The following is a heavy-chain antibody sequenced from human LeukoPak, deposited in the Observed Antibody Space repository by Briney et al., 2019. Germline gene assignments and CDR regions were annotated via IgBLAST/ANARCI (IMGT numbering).Heavy chain of an antibody. CDR3: ARHPPAFPYFDWSPFDY. D-gene: IGHD3-9*01. Sequence: SETLSLTCTVSGGSISSYYWSWIRQPPGKGLEWIGYIHYSGSTNYNPSLKSRVTISVDTSKNQFSLKLSSVTAADTAVYYCARHPPAFPYFDWSPFDYWGQGTLVTVSS. J-gene: IGHJ4*02. V-gene: IGHV4-59*08. CDR2: IHYSGST. CDR1: GGSISSYY.